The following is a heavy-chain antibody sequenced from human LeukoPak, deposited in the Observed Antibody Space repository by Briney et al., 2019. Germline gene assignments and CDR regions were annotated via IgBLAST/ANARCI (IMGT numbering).Heavy chain of an antibody. V-gene: IGHV3-33*08. CDR2: IWYDGSNI. D-gene: IGHD2-21*01. Sequence: GGSLRLSCAASGFTFSSYTMNWVRQAPGKGLEWVAVIWYDGSNIYYADSVKGRFTISRDSNRNTLYLQMKGLLSDHPADYYCVRGLPPVVQYYFDHWGPGTLVTVSS. CDR3: VRGLPPVVQYYFDH. CDR1: GFTFSSYT. J-gene: IGHJ4*02.